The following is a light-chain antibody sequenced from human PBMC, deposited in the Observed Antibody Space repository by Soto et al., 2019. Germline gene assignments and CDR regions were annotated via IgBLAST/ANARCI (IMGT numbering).Light chain of an antibody. Sequence: QSALTQPASVSGSPGQSITISCTGTSSDVGGYDYVSWYQQHPGKAPKLMIYDVIHRPSGVSSRFSGSKSGSTASLIISGLQAEDEADYYCSSYTSSSSYAFGTGTKLTVL. CDR1: SSDVGGYDY. V-gene: IGLV2-14*03. J-gene: IGLJ1*01. CDR2: DVI. CDR3: SSYTSSSSYA.